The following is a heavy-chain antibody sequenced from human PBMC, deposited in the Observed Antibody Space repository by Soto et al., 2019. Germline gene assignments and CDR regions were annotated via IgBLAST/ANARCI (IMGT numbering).Heavy chain of an antibody. CDR2: IIPILGIA. Sequence: GASVKVSCKASGGTFSSYTISWVRQAPGQGLEWMGRIIPILGIANYAQKFQGRVTITADKSTSTAYMELSSLRPEDTAVYYCARDGGSGSYYPFDYWGQGTLVTVSS. CDR1: GGTFSSYT. J-gene: IGHJ4*02. V-gene: IGHV1-69*04. CDR3: ARDGGSGSYYPFDY. D-gene: IGHD3-10*01.